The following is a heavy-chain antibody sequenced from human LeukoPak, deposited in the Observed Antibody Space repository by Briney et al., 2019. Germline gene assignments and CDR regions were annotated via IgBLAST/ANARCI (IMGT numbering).Heavy chain of an antibody. J-gene: IGHJ4*02. Sequence: SETLSLTCTVSGGSISSYYWSWIRQPPGKGLEWIGYIYYSGSTNYNPSLKSRVTISVDTSKNQFSLKLSSVTAADTAVYYCARYPYYYDSSGYHWGQGTLVTVSS. CDR2: IYYSGST. V-gene: IGHV4-59*08. CDR3: ARYPYYYDSSGYH. D-gene: IGHD3-22*01. CDR1: GGSISSYY.